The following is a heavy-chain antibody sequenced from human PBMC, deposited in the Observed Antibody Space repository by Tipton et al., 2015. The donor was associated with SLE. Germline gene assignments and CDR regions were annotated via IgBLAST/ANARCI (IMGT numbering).Heavy chain of an antibody. D-gene: IGHD3-3*01. V-gene: IGHV1-18*01. CDR2: ISAYNGNT. Sequence: QLVQSGAEVKKPGASVKVSCKASGYTFTSYGISWVRQAPGQGLEWMGWISAYNGNTNDAQKLQGRVTMTTDTSTSTAYMELRSLRSDDTAVYYCARAVFDFWSGDLDDYWGQGTLGTVSS. CDR1: GYTFTSYG. CDR3: ARAVFDFWSGDLDDY. J-gene: IGHJ4*02.